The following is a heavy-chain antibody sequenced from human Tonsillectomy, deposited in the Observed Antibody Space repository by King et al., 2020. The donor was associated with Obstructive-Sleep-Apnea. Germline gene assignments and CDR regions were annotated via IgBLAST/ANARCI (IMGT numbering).Heavy chain of an antibody. CDR2: ISTSSSYI. D-gene: IGHD1-26*01. V-gene: IGHV3-21*01. CDR3: ARGGGSHLNGDYFDY. CDR1: GFTFSSFG. J-gene: IGHJ4*02. Sequence: VQLVESGGGLVKPGGSLRLSCAASGFTFSSFGMNWVRQAPGKGLEWVSFISTSSSYIYYADSVQGRFTISRDNAQNSLYLQMNSLRAEDTAVYYCARGGGSHLNGDYFDYWGPGILVTVSS.